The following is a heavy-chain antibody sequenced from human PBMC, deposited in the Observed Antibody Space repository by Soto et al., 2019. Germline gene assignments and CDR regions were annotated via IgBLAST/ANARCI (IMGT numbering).Heavy chain of an antibody. V-gene: IGHV3-30*18. CDR2: ISYDGSNK. J-gene: IGHJ6*02. D-gene: IGHD6-6*01. CDR1: GFTFSRYG. CDR3: AKDRKQLVPVSSKYSYYGMDV. Sequence: SLRLSCAASGFTFSRYGMHWVRQAPGKGLERVAVISYDGSNKYYADSVKGRFTISRDNSKNTLYLQMNSLRAEDTAVYYCAKDRKQLVPVSSKYSYYGMDVWGQGPTVNVS.